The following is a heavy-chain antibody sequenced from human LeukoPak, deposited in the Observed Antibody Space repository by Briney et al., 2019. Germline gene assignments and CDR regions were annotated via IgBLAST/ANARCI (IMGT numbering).Heavy chain of an antibody. D-gene: IGHD2-2*01. CDR2: ISSSSKTI. CDR3: ARDCTSTSCFHDAFDI. Sequence: GGSLRLSCAASGFTFRSYSMNCVRQAPGKGLEWVAYISSSSKTIYYADSVKGRFTISRDNDKNSVYLQMNSLRAEDTAVYYFARDCTSTSCFHDAFDIWGQGTMVTVSS. V-gene: IGHV3-48*01. CDR1: GFTFRSYS. J-gene: IGHJ3*02.